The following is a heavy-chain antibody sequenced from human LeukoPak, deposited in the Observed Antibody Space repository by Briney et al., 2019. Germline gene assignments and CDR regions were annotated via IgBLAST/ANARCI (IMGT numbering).Heavy chain of an antibody. CDR3: ARDLHYYDGNYFDY. D-gene: IGHD3-22*01. J-gene: IGHJ4*02. Sequence: ASVKVSCKASGYTFTSYGISWVRQAPGQGLEWMGWISAYNGNTNYAQKLQGRVTMTTDTSTSTAYMELRCLRSDDTAVYYCARDLHYYDGNYFDYWGQGTLVTVSS. V-gene: IGHV1-18*01. CDR2: ISAYNGNT. CDR1: GYTFTSYG.